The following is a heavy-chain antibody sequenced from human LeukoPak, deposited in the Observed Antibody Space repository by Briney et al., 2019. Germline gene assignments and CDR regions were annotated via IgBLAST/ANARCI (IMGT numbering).Heavy chain of an antibody. V-gene: IGHV4-4*07. Sequence: SETLSLTCSFSGGSISSYYWSWIRQPAGKGLEWIGRIHTSGSTNYNPSLKSRVTMSVDTSKNQFSLKLKSVTAADTAVYYCARDEYYYGSGSYRYDYWGQGTLVTVSS. J-gene: IGHJ4*02. D-gene: IGHD3-10*01. CDR1: GGSISSYY. CDR3: ARDEYYYGSGSYRYDY. CDR2: IHTSGST.